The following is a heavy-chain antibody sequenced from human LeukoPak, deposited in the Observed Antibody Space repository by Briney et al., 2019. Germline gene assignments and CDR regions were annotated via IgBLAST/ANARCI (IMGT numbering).Heavy chain of an antibody. CDR3: ARGLAVAGTGY. Sequence: ASVKVSCKASGYTFTSYGISWVRQAPGQGLEWMGWMNPNSGSTGYAQQFQGRVTMTRDTSISTAYMELSSLRSEDTAVYYCARGLAVAGTGYWGQGTLVTVSS. D-gene: IGHD6-19*01. J-gene: IGHJ4*02. CDR2: MNPNSGST. V-gene: IGHV1-8*02. CDR1: GYTFTSYG.